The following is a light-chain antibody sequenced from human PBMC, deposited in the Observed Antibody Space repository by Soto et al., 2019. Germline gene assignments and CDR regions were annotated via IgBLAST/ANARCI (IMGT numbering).Light chain of an antibody. CDR1: QRVSSSY. Sequence: TVLAPVPGSMPLSPGSPATVFCXXSQRVSSSYLAWYQQKPGQAPRLLIYGASSRATGIPDRFSGSGSGTDFTLTISRLEPEDFAVYYCQQYGSSPITFGQGTRLEIK. CDR3: QQYGSSPIT. J-gene: IGKJ5*01. V-gene: IGKV3-20*01. CDR2: GAS.